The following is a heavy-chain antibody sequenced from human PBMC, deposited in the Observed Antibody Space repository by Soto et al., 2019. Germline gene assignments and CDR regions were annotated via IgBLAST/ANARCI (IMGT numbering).Heavy chain of an antibody. CDR3: AKHPIAAAGGVY. CDR2: ISYDGSNK. Sequence: QVQLVESGGGVVQPGMSLRLSCAASGFTFSSYGMHWVLQAPGKGLEWVAVISYDGSNKYYADSVKGRFTISRDNCKKTLYLQMNSRRAEDTAVYYCAKHPIAAAGGVYRGQGALVTVSS. CDR1: GFTFSSYG. V-gene: IGHV3-30*18. D-gene: IGHD6-13*01. J-gene: IGHJ4*02.